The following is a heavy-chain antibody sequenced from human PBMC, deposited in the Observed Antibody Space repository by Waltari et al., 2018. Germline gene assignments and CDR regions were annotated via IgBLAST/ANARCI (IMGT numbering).Heavy chain of an antibody. D-gene: IGHD3-3*02. CDR2: IIPICGIP. V-gene: IGHV1-69*12. Sequence: VQLVQSGAEVRTPGSSVKVSCKASGGPFGGYGISWVRLVPGQRLEWLGVIIPICGIPDYSQKFQDRLTITADESTSTAYMDLSSLTSEDTAIYFCATHKLGISQHYYHMGAWGKGTTVTISS. CDR3: ATHKLGISQHYYHMGA. J-gene: IGHJ6*03. CDR1: GGPFGGYG.